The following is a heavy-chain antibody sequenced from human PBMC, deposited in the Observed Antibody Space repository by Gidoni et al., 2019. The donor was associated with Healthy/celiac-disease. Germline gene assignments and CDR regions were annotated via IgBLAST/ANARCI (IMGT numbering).Heavy chain of an antibody. CDR3: ARHGYGVNSVHAFDI. CDR1: GGSSSSSSYY. D-gene: IGHD4-17*01. Sequence: QLQLQESGPGLVKPSETLSLTCTVSGGSSSSSSYYWGWIRQPPGKGLGWIGSIYYRGSTYYNPSLKSRVTISVDTSKNQFSPKLSSVTAADTAVYYCARHGYGVNSVHAFDIWGQGTMVTVSS. J-gene: IGHJ3*02. V-gene: IGHV4-39*01. CDR2: IYYRGST.